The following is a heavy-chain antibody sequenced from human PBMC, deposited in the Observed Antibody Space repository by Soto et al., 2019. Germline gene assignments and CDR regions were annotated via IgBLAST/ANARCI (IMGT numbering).Heavy chain of an antibody. Sequence: SENLSLPRAVSGGILRRYDQILFRQPPGKGLEWIGEINHSGSTNYNPSLKSRVTISVDTSKNQFSLKLSSVTAADTAVYYFARLADTAMPFAYWGQGTLVTVSS. CDR3: ARLADTAMPFAY. J-gene: IGHJ4*02. CDR2: INHSGST. CDR1: GGILRRYD. V-gene: IGHV4-34*01. D-gene: IGHD5-18*01.